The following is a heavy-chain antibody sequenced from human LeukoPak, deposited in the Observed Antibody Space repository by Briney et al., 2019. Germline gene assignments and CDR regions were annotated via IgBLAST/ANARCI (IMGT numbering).Heavy chain of an antibody. J-gene: IGHJ5*02. D-gene: IGHD3-10*01. CDR3: ARARHYYGSGSYHWFDP. CDR2: IIPIFGTA. CDR1: GGTFSSYA. Sequence: VASVKVSCKASGGTFSSYAISWVRQAPGQGLEWMGGIIPIFGTANHAQKFQGRVTITADESTSTAYMELSSLRSEDTAVYYCARARHYYGSGSYHWFDPWGQGTLVPVSS. V-gene: IGHV1-69*13.